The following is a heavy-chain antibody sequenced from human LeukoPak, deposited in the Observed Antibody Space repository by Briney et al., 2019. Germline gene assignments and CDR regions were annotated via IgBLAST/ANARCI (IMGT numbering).Heavy chain of an antibody. CDR1: GGSFSGYY. CDR2: INHSGST. J-gene: IGHJ4*02. Sequence: PSETLSLTCAVYGGSFSGYYWSWIRQPPGKGLEWIGEINHSGSTNYNPSLKSRVTISVDTSKNQFSLKLSSVTAADTAVCYCARGRLDRGYSYGYGPILDYWGQGTLVTVSS. V-gene: IGHV4-34*01. CDR3: ARGRLDRGYSYGYGPILDY. D-gene: IGHD5-18*01.